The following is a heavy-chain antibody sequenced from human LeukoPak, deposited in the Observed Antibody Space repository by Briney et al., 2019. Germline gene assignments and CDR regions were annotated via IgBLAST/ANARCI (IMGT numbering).Heavy chain of an antibody. V-gene: IGHV3-48*04. D-gene: IGHD2-15*01. CDR2: VSSGSSTI. CDR1: GFTFSSYS. Sequence: GGSLRLSCAASGFTFSSYSMNWVRQAPAKGLEWLSYVSSGSSTIYYADSVKGRFTISRDNAENSLYLQMNSLRAEDTAVYYCARGRLGGRSGTDYWGQGTLVTVSS. CDR3: ARGRLGGRSGTDY. J-gene: IGHJ4*02.